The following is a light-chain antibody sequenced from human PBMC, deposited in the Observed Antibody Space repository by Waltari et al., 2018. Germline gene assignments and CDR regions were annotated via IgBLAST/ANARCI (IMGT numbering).Light chain of an antibody. CDR3: MLSYNGVRV. Sequence: QAVVTQEPSLTVSPGGTVTLTCGSSTGSVATSHYPYWFQQKPGQPPRTLIYDTSNTYSWTPARFSGSLLGGKAALTLSGGQPEDEADYYCMLSYNGVRVFGGGTKLTVL. CDR1: TGSVATSHY. V-gene: IGLV7-46*01. CDR2: DTS. J-gene: IGLJ2*01.